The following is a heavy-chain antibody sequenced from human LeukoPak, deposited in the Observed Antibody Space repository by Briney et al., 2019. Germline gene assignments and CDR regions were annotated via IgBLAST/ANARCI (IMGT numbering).Heavy chain of an antibody. CDR3: ARDQATVTTVGWFDP. Sequence: ASVKVSCKASGYTFTSYYMHWVRQAPGQGLEWMGIINPSGGSTSYAQKFQGRVTKTRDTSTSTVYTELSSLRSEDTAVYYCARDQATVTTVGWFDPWGQGTLVTVSS. V-gene: IGHV1-46*01. CDR2: INPSGGST. D-gene: IGHD4-17*01. J-gene: IGHJ5*02. CDR1: GYTFTSYY.